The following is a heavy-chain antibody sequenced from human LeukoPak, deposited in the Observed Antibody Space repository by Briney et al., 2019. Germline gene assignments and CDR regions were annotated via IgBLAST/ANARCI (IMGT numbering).Heavy chain of an antibody. CDR2: ISGSGGST. D-gene: IGHD6-19*01. J-gene: IGHJ4*02. CDR1: GFTFSSYA. CDR3: AKDLTYSSGWYFDY. Sequence: GSLGLSCAASGFTFSSYAMSWVRQAPGKGPEWVSAISGSGGSTYYADSVKGRFTISRDNSKNTLYLQMNSLRAEDTAVYYCAKDLTYSSGWYFDYWGQGTLVTVSS. V-gene: IGHV3-23*01.